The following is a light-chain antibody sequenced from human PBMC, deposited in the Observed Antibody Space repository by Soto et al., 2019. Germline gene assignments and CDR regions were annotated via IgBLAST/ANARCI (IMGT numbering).Light chain of an antibody. CDR3: CSYADRYYT. CDR2: DVT. V-gene: IGLV2-11*01. CDR1: SSDIGRYSF. J-gene: IGLJ2*01. Sequence: QSALTQPRSVSGSPGQSVTIACTGTSSDIGRYSFVSWYQQHPGKAPKLMMSDVTKRPSGVPDRFSGSKSGNTASLTISGLQAEDDADYYCCSYADRYYTFGGGTKLTVL.